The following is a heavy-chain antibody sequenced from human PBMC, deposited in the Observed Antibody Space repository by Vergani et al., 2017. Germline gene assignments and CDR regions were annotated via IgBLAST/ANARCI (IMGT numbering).Heavy chain of an antibody. CDR1: GYTFTSYG. CDR3: ARDPPGGWLQFPADY. D-gene: IGHD5-24*01. CDR2: ISAYNGNT. Sequence: QVQLVQSGAEVKKPGASVKVSCKASGYTFTSYGISWVRQAPGQGLEWMGWISAYNGNTNYAQKLKGRVTMTTDTSTSTAYMELRSLRSDDTAVYYCARDPPGGWLQFPADYWGQGTLVTVSS. J-gene: IGHJ4*02. V-gene: IGHV1-18*04.